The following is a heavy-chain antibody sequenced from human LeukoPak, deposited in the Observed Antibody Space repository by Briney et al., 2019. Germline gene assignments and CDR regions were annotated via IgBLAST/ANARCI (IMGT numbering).Heavy chain of an antibody. CDR3: ARDRGGYREYYFDY. V-gene: IGHV1-69*04. D-gene: IGHD3-10*01. CDR2: IIPILGIA. J-gene: IGHJ4*02. CDR1: GGTFSSYA. Sequence: SVTVSFKASGGTFSSYAISWVRQAPGQGLEWMGRIIPILGIAIYAQKFQGRVTITADKSTSTAYMELSSLRSEDTAVYYCARDRGGYREYYFDYWGQGTLVTVSS.